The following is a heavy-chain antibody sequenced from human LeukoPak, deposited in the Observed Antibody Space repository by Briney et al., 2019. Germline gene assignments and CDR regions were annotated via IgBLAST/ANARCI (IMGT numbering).Heavy chain of an antibody. CDR3: ARESYYYGSGSYSWFDP. CDR1: EFTFSTYW. Sequence: GGSLRLSCAASEFTFSTYWMGWVRQAPGKGLEWVADIKQDGSEKYYVHSVKGRFTISRQNAKNSLFLQMNSPRAEDTAVYYCARESYYYGSGSYSWFDPWGQGTLVTVSS. V-gene: IGHV3-7*01. J-gene: IGHJ5*02. CDR2: IKQDGSEK. D-gene: IGHD3-10*01.